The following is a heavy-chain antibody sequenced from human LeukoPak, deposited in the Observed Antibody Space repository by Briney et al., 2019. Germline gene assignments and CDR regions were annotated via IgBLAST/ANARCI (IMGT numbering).Heavy chain of an antibody. CDR3: ARDPPTFDAFDI. CDR1: GGSFSGYY. D-gene: IGHD3-16*01. J-gene: IGHJ3*02. V-gene: IGHV4-34*01. CDR2: INHSGGT. Sequence: PSETLSLTCAVYGGSFSGYYWGWFRKPPGKGRDWIGEINHSGGTNYNPSLKSRVTISVDTSKNQFSLKLSSVTAADTAVYYCARDPPTFDAFDIWGQGTMVTVSS.